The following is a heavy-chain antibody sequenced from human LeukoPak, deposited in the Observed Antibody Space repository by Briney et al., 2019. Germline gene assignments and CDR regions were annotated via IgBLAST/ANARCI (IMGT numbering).Heavy chain of an antibody. V-gene: IGHV4-34*01. J-gene: IGHJ3*02. CDR3: AGAYCGGDCYSGRAFDI. CDR1: GGSFSGYY. Sequence: SETLSLTCAVYGGSFSGYYWSWIRQPPRKGLEWIGEINHSGSTNYNPSLKSRVTISVDTSKNQFSLKLSSVTAADTAVYYCAGAYCGGDCYSGRAFDIWGQGTMVTVSS. D-gene: IGHD2-21*02. CDR2: INHSGST.